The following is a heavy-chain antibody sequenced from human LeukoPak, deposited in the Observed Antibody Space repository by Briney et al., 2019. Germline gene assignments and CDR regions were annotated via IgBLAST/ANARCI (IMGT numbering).Heavy chain of an antibody. V-gene: IGHV3-23*01. D-gene: IGHD3-22*01. CDR1: GFTFSSYA. CDR2: ISGSGGST. CDR3: AKDAESYYYDGSGFDY. Sequence: GGSLRLSCAASGFTFSSYAMSWVRQAPGKGLEWVSAISGSGGSTYYADSVKGRFTISRDNSKNTLYLQMNSLRAEDTAVYYCAKDAESYYYDGSGFDYWGQGTLVTVSS. J-gene: IGHJ4*02.